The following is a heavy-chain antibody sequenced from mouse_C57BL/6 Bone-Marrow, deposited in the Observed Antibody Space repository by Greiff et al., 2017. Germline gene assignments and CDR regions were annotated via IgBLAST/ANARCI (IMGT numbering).Heavy chain of an antibody. D-gene: IGHD1-1*01. Sequence: EVQLVESGGGLVKPGGSLQLSCAASGFTFSSYTMSWVRHTPEKRLQWVAAISGGGGNTYYPDSVKGRFTISRDNDKNILYLQMSSLRSEDTALYYCSRQVTTVLATKYFDVWGTGTTVTVSS. CDR3: SRQVTTVLATKYFDV. J-gene: IGHJ1*03. CDR1: GFTFSSYT. CDR2: ISGGGGNT. V-gene: IGHV5-9*01.